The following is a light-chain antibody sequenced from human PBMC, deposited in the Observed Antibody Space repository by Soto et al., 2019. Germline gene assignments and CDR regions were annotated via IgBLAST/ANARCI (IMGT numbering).Light chain of an antibody. CDR1: SSDVGGYNY. CDR2: DVS. J-gene: IGLJ2*01. V-gene: IGLV2-14*01. CDR3: SSYTSSSTLGV. Sequence: QSALTQPASVSGSPGQSITISCTGTSSDVGGYNYVSWCQQLPGKAPKLMIYDVSNRPSGVSNRFSGSKSGNTASLTISGLQAEDEADYYCSSYTSSSTLGVFGGGTKVTVL.